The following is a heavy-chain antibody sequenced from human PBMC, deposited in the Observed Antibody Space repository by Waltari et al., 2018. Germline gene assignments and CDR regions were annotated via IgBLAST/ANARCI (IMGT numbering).Heavy chain of an antibody. V-gene: IGHV4-38-2*01. J-gene: IGHJ4*02. D-gene: IGHD6-19*01. CDR1: GYSISSGYY. Sequence: QVQLQESGPGLVKPSETLSLTCAVSGYSISSGYYWGWIRQPPGKGLEWIGSIYHGGSTYYNPSLKSRVTISVDTSKSQFSLKRSSVTAADTAVYYCARKYSSGLHFDYWGQGTLVTVSS. CDR3: ARKYSSGLHFDY. CDR2: IYHGGST.